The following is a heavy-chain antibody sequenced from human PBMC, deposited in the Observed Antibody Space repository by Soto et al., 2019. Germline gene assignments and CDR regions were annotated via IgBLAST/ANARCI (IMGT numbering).Heavy chain of an antibody. V-gene: IGHV1-2*02. D-gene: IGHD1-26*01. CDR3: GRGRSGQIVVFY. J-gene: IGHJ4*02. CDR2: IGPESGAT. CDR1: GYTFTGHC. Sequence: ASVKVSCKASGYTFTGHCIHWVRQAPEQGPEWMGEIGPESGATRYAQRFQGRVTMTRDMSITTVYMELNNLSPDDTAVYYCGRGRSGQIVVFYWGQGTPVTVSS.